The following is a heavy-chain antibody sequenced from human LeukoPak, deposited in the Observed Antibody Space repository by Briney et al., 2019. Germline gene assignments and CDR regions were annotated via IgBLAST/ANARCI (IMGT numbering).Heavy chain of an antibody. D-gene: IGHD6-13*01. CDR1: GGTFSSYA. CDR2: IIPIFGTA. V-gene: IGHV1-69*05. Sequence: SVKVSCKASGGTFSSYAISWVRQAPGQGLEWMGGIIPIFGTANYAQKFQGRVTITTDESTSTAYMELSSLRSEDTAVYYCARPFSSWSQDDYWGQGTLVTVSS. J-gene: IGHJ4*02. CDR3: ARPFSSWSQDDY.